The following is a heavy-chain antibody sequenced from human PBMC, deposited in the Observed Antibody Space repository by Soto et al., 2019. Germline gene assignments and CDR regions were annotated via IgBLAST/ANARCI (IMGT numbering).Heavy chain of an antibody. CDR1: GDSVSSNTAA. V-gene: IGHV6-1*01. CDR3: ARSWFGHKVHWFDS. D-gene: IGHD3-16*01. CDR2: TYYRSKWYD. J-gene: IGHJ5*01. Sequence: SQTLSLTCAISGDSVSSNTAAWNWIRQSPSRGLEWLGRTYYRSKWYDDYAESVSSRININPDTSKNQFSLHLNSVTPEDTAIYYCARSWFGHKVHWFDSWGQGTLVTVSS.